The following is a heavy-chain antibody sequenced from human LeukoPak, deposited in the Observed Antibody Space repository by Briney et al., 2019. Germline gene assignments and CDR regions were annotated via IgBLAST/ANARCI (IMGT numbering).Heavy chain of an antibody. Sequence: QSGGSLRLSCAASGFTFSTYAMHWVRQAPGKGLEWVAVISYDGSNKYYADSVKGRFTIPRDNSKNTLYLQMNSLRAEDTAVYYCARSPRGYSFYFDYWGQGTLVTVSS. CDR1: GFTFSTYA. V-gene: IGHV3-30*04. CDR3: ARSPRGYSFYFDY. CDR2: ISYDGSNK. D-gene: IGHD3-22*01. J-gene: IGHJ4*02.